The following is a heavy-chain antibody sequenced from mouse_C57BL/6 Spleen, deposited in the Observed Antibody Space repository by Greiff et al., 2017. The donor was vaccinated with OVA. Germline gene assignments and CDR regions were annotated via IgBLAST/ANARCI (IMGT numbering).Heavy chain of an antibody. J-gene: IGHJ4*01. D-gene: IGHD1-1*01. CDR2: INPSSGYT. Sequence: VQLQQSGAELAKPGASVKLSCKASGYTFTSYWMHWVKQRPGQGLEWIGYINPSSGYTKYNQKFKDKATLTADKSSSTAYMQLSSLTYEDSAVYSCASTVVGKGAMDYWGQGTSVTVSS. V-gene: IGHV1-7*01. CDR1: GYTFTSYW. CDR3: ASTVVGKGAMDY.